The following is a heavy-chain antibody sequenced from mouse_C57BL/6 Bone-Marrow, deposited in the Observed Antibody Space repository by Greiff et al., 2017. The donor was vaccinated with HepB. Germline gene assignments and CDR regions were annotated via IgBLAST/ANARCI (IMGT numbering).Heavy chain of an antibody. J-gene: IGHJ3*01. D-gene: IGHD1-1*01. CDR3: ARHDGSSYLAY. CDR2: ISNGGGST. Sequence: EVKLVESGGGLVQPGGSLKLSCAASGFTFSDYYMYWVRQTPEKRLEWVAYISNGGGSTYYPDTVTGRFTLSRDNAKNTLYLQMSRLKSEDTAMYYCARHDGSSYLAYWGQGTLVTVSA. CDR1: GFTFSDYY. V-gene: IGHV5-12*01.